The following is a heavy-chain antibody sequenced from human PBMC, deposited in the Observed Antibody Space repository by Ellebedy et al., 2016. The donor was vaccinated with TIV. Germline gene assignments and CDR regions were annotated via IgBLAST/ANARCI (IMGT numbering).Heavy chain of an antibody. D-gene: IGHD6-19*01. Sequence: GESLKISCIGSGYTFPNYDMHWIRQRPGKGLEWVSSETHSAVSVRGRFSVSRENDKNSLFLQMNDLTAGDTAVYYCVRDPGGWGNRHFDLWGRGTLVTVSS. CDR2: SET. V-gene: IGHV3-13*01. CDR3: VRDPGGWGNRHFDL. J-gene: IGHJ2*01. CDR1: GYTFPNYD.